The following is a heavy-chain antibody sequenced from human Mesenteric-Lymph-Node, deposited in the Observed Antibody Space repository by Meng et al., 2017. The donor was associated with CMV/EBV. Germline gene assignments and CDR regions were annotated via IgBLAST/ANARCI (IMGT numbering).Heavy chain of an antibody. CDR2: ISYDGSNK. Sequence: GESLKISCAASGFTFSSYAMHWVRQAPGKGLEWVAVISYDGSNKYYADSVKGRFTISRDNSKNTLYLQMNSLRAEDTAVYYCAVQGYSYGYYYGLDVWGQGTTVTVSS. CDR3: AVQGYSYGYYYGLDV. J-gene: IGHJ6*02. V-gene: IGHV3-30-3*01. CDR1: GFTFSSYA. D-gene: IGHD5-18*01.